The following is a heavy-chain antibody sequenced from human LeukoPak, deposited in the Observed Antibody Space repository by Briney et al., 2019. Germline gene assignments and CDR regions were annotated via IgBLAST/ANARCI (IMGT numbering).Heavy chain of an antibody. CDR1: GGSVSSTTYY. J-gene: IGHJ4*02. Sequence: SETLSLTCTVSGGSVSSTTYYCSWIRQPPGKGLEWIASINYSGSTYYNPSLKSRVTISVDTSENQFSLKLSSVTAADTAVYYCARYVVYGSGKYYFDYWGQGTLVTVSS. V-gene: IGHV4-39*01. CDR2: INYSGST. CDR3: ARYVVYGSGKYYFDY. D-gene: IGHD3-10*01.